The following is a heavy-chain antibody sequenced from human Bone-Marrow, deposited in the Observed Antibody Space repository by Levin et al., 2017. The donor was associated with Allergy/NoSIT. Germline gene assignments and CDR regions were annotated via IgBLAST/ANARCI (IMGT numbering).Heavy chain of an antibody. J-gene: IGHJ4*02. CDR2: IDFTGDT. Sequence: SETLSLTCSVSGGSISSSTYFWGWIRQPPGKGLEWIGSIDFTGDTYYNPSLKSRVSLSVDTSKNQFSLKLRSVTAADTAVYYCARHAPGFGELLDLDYWGQGALVTVSS. CDR3: ARHAPGFGELLDLDY. CDR1: GGSISSSTYF. V-gene: IGHV4-39*01. D-gene: IGHD3-10*01.